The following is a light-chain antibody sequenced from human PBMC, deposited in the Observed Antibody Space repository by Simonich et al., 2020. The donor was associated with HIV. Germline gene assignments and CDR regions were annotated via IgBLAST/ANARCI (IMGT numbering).Light chain of an antibody. V-gene: IGKV1-39*01. Sequence: DIKMTQSPYSLSASVGDRYTITCRASQRISRYLNWSQQKPGKAPKLLIYAASSCHTGVPSRFIGSGSGTDFTLTISSLQPEDFATYYCQQSYSTPYTFGQGTKLEIK. J-gene: IGKJ2*01. CDR1: QRISRY. CDR3: QQSYSTPYT. CDR2: AAS.